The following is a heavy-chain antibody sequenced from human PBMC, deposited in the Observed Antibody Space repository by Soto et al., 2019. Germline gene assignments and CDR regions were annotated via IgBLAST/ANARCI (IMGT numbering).Heavy chain of an antibody. CDR3: SRDQGEQWLNY. CDR1: SSSISRSTYW. D-gene: IGHD6-19*01. Sequence: SETISIRCTVSSSSISRSTYWRGWIGQPPRQGLEWIGSIYYSGSTYYNPSLKSRVTRSVDASKNQFSLKLSSVTDADTAVYYCSRDQGEQWLNYWGQGTLVTVS. J-gene: IGHJ4*02. CDR2: IYYSGST. V-gene: IGHV4-39*02.